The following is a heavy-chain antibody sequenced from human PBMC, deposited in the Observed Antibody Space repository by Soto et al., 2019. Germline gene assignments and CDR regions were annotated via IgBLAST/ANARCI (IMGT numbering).Heavy chain of an antibody. J-gene: IGHJ5*02. V-gene: IGHV1-18*01. CDR2: VRGDNGYT. D-gene: IGHD2-15*01. CDR3: ASALGYCRSGTCYREWFDP. Sequence: QVQLVQSGAEVKKPGASVKVSCKASGYTFTTHGISWVRQVPGQGLEWMGWVRGDNGYTNYAQSLQGRVTMTTDTSTNTAYMELRSLRSDDTAVYYCASALGYCRSGTCYREWFDPWGQGTLVTVSS. CDR1: GYTFTTHG.